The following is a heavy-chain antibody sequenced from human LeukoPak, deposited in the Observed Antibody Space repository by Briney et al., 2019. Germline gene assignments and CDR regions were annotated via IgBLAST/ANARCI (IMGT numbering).Heavy chain of an antibody. J-gene: IGHJ5*02. V-gene: IGHV4-59*01. CDR2: IYYSGST. CDR3: ARGGSYLDP. Sequence: SETLSLTCTVSGGSISSYYWSWIRQPPGKGLEWIGYIYYSGSTNYNPSLKSRVTISVDTSKNQFSLKLSSVTAADTAVYYCARGGSYLDPWGQGTLVTVSS. CDR1: GGSISSYY. D-gene: IGHD1-26*01.